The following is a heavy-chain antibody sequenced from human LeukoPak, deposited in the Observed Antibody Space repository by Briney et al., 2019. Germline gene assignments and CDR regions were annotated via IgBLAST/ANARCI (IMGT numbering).Heavy chain of an antibody. Sequence: SETLSLTCTVSGGSISSGSYYWSWIRQPAGKGLEWIGRIYTSGSTNYNPSLKSRVTISVDTSKNQFSLKLSSVTAADTAVYYCARVYSSSWYRSLHFDYWGQGTLVTVSS. CDR3: ARVYSSSWYRSLHFDY. D-gene: IGHD6-13*01. CDR2: IYTSGST. CDR1: GGSISSGSYY. V-gene: IGHV4-61*02. J-gene: IGHJ4*02.